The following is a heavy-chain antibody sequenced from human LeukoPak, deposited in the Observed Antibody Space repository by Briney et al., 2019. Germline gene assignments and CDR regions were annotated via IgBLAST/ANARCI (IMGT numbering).Heavy chain of an antibody. J-gene: IGHJ4*02. CDR1: GFTFRRYS. CDR2: ISSSSRYI. V-gene: IGHV3-21*01. Sequence: GGSLRLSCAASGFTFRRYSTNWVRQAPGKGREWVSSISSSSRYIYYADSVKGRFTIQRDNPKNSLYLQMKRLRAGDTLVYSCARFTRTGKVTADYWGRRTRVSVSS. CDR3: ARFTRTGKVTADY. D-gene: IGHD5-18*01.